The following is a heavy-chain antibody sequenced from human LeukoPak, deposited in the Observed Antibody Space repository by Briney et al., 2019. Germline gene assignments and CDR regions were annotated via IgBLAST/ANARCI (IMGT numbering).Heavy chain of an antibody. CDR1: GGTFSSYA. J-gene: IGHJ6*03. D-gene: IGHD6-13*01. V-gene: IGHV1-69*13. Sequence: VASVKVSCKASGGTFSSYAISWVRQAPGQGLEWMGGIIPIFGTANYAQKFQGRVTITADESTSTAYMELSSLRSEDTAVYYCAREFGQQLGDYYYMDVWGKGTTVTVSS. CDR2: IIPIFGTA. CDR3: AREFGQQLGDYYYMDV.